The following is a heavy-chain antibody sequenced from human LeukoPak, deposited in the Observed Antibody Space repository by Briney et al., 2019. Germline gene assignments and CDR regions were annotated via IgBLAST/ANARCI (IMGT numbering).Heavy chain of an antibody. V-gene: IGHV4-39*01. J-gene: IGHJ4*02. CDR1: GGSISSSSYY. CDR2: IYYSGST. Sequence: SETLSLTCTVSGGSISSSSYYWGWIRQPPGKGLEWIGSIYYSGSTYYNPSLKSRVTISVDTSKNQFSLKLSSVTAADTAVYYCARVSSMVRGVIGWGQGTLVTVSS. D-gene: IGHD3-10*01. CDR3: ARVSSMVRGVIG.